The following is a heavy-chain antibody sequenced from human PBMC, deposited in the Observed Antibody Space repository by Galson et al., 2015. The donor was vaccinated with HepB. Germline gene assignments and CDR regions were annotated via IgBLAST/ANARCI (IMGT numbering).Heavy chain of an antibody. CDR2: IHPNNGDT. D-gene: IGHD1-26*01. Sequence: SVTVSCKASGYTFTGNFIHWVRQAPGQGLEWMGWIHPNNGDTKYAQKFQGRVTMTRDTASSTAYMELSNLISDDTALYYCAREGSGSYQYCFDFWGQGALVTVSS. V-gene: IGHV1-2*02. J-gene: IGHJ4*02. CDR1: GYTFTGNF. CDR3: AREGSGSYQYCFDF.